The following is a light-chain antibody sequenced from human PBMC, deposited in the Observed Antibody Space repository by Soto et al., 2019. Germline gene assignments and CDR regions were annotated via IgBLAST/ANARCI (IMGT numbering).Light chain of an antibody. Sequence: QSARTQPPSASGSPGHSVTDSCTGTTSDVGGYNYVSWYQQHPGKAPKLMIYEVSKRPSGVPDRFSGSKSGNTASLTVSGLQSEDEADYYCSSYADSNSCVFGTVTKLTVL. CDR1: TSDVGGYNY. CDR2: EVS. J-gene: IGLJ1*01. V-gene: IGLV2-8*01. CDR3: SSYADSNSCV.